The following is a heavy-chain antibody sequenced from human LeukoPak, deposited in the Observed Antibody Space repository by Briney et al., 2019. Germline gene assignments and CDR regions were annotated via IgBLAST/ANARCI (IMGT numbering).Heavy chain of an antibody. V-gene: IGHV1-2*02. Sequence: ASVKVSCKASGYTFTGYYMHWVRQAPGQGLEWMGWINPNSGGTNYAQKFQGRVTMTRDTSISTAYMELSSLRSDDTAVYYCARESRDTAWSLDLWGQGTLVTVSS. CDR1: GYTFTGYY. CDR2: INPNSGGT. D-gene: IGHD1-1*01. J-gene: IGHJ4*02. CDR3: ARESRDTAWSLDL.